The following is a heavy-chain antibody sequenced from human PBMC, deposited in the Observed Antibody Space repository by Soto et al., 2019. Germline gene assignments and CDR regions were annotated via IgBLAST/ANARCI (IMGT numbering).Heavy chain of an antibody. Sequence: GGSLRLSCAASGFTLSNFWMHWVRQVPGKGLVWVSRINDDGSRTKYADSVEGRLTISRDTAKNTLYLQMDSLRVEDTAVYYCVRDHHDYDFWSGNPRGYFDLWGRGTLVTVSS. CDR1: GFTLSNFW. J-gene: IGHJ2*01. V-gene: IGHV3-74*01. CDR2: INDDGSRT. CDR3: VRDHHDYDFWSGNPRGYFDL. D-gene: IGHD3-3*01.